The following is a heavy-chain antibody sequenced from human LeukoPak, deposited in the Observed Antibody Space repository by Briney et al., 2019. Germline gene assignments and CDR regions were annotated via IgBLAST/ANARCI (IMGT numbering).Heavy chain of an antibody. J-gene: IGHJ6*03. D-gene: IGHD6-19*01. V-gene: IGHV4-59*01. CDR3: XRESGWYLNYYMDV. Sequence: SETLSLTCTASGGSISSYYWSWIRQPPGKGLEWIGYIYYSGSTNYNPSLKSRVTISVDTSKNQFSLKLSSFTAPATALYYCXRESGWYLNYYMDVWGKGTTVTISS. CDR1: GGSISSYY. CDR2: IYYSGST.